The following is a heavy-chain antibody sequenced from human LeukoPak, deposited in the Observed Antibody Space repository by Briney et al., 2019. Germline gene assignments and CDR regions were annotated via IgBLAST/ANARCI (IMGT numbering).Heavy chain of an antibody. CDR1: GFTFNTYS. V-gene: IGHV3-30*03. CDR2: ISYDGSNK. CDR3: ARDLRGYSGYDPTQYYYYGMDV. D-gene: IGHD5-12*01. Sequence: GGSLRLSCAASGFTFNTYSMHWVRQAPGKGLEWVAVISYDGSNKYYADSVKGRFTISRDNSKNTLYLQMNSLRAEDTAVYYCARDLRGYSGYDPTQYYYYGMDVWGQGTTVTVSS. J-gene: IGHJ6*02.